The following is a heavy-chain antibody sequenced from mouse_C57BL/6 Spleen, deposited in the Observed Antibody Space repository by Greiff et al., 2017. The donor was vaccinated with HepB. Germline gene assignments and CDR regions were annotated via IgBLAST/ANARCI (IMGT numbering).Heavy chain of an antibody. CDR3: ARNDYDEGFAY. Sequence: EVNVVESGGGLVKPGGSLKLSCAASGFTFSDYGMHWVRQAPEKGLEWVAYISSGSSTIYYADTVKGRFTISRDNAKNTLFLQMTSLRSEDTAMYYCARNDYDEGFAYWGQGTLVTVSA. J-gene: IGHJ3*01. D-gene: IGHD2-4*01. CDR2: ISSGSSTI. CDR1: GFTFSDYG. V-gene: IGHV5-17*01.